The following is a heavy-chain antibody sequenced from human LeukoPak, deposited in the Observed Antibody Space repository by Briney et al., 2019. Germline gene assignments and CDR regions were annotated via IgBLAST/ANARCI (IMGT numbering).Heavy chain of an antibody. CDR3: ARDRIGWFDY. CDR2: IKQDGSEK. J-gene: IGHJ4*02. V-gene: IGHV3-7*01. CDR1: GFTFGDYA. Sequence: PGGSLRLSCTASGFTFGDYATSWVRQAPGKGLEWVADIKQDGSEKYYVDSVKGRFTISRDNAKNSLNLQMNSLRVEDTAVYYCARDRIGWFDYWGQGTLVTVFS. D-gene: IGHD2-15*01.